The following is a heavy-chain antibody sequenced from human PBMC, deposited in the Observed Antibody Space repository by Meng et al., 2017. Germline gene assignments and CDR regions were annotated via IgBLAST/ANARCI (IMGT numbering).Heavy chain of an antibody. Sequence: LQRSGPGLLKPSPPLPLPWTFSVGSISSGGYYWSWIRQHPGKGLEWIGYIYYSGSTYYNPSLKSRVTISVDTSKNQFSLKLSSVTAADTAVYYCARRVVTPLGDDAFNIWGQGTMVTVSS. CDR1: VGSISSGGYY. J-gene: IGHJ3*02. CDR2: IYYSGST. D-gene: IGHD3-3*01. V-gene: IGHV4-31*02. CDR3: ARRVVTPLGDDAFNI.